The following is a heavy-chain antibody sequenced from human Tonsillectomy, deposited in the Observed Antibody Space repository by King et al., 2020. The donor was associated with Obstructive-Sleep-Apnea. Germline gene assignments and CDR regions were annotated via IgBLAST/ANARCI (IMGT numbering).Heavy chain of an antibody. D-gene: IGHD3-9*01. J-gene: IGHJ6*02. CDR1: GGSISSSSYY. V-gene: IGHV4-39*07. Sequence: QLQESGPGLVKPSETLSLTCTVSGGSISSSSYYWGWIRQPPGKGLEWIGSIYYSGSTYYNPSLKSRVTISVDTSKNQFSLKLSSVTAADTAVYYCASGDYDILTGSLYYYGMDVWAKGPRSPSP. CDR3: ASGDYDILTGSLYYYGMDV. CDR2: IYYSGST.